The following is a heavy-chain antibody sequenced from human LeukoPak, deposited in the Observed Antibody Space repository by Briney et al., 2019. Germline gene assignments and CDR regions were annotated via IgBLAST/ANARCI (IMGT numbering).Heavy chain of an antibody. V-gene: IGHV4-30-4*08. J-gene: IGHJ6*03. D-gene: IGHD1-26*01. CDR3: ARDGMVGTTKYYYYMDV. CDR1: GRSLSSGDYY. CDR2: IYYSGST. Sequence: PPETLSLTCTVSGRSLSSGDYYWSWIRQPPGTGLEWTGYIYYSGSTYYTPSLKSRVTISVDTSKNKFSLKLSSVTAADTAVYYCARDGMVGTTKYYYYMDVWGKGTTVTVSS.